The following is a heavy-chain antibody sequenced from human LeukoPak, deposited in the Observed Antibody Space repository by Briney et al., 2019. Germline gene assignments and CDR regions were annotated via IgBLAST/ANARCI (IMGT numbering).Heavy chain of an antibody. J-gene: IGHJ4*02. CDR1: GFTFNSYA. Sequence: PGGSLRLSCAASGFTFNSYAMHWVRQAPGKGLEWVAVISYDGSNKYYADSVKGRFTISRDNSKNTLYLQMNSLRAEDTAVYYCARDGDHTIFDYWGQGTLVTVSS. V-gene: IGHV3-30-3*01. CDR3: ARDGDHTIFDY. D-gene: IGHD4-17*01. CDR2: ISYDGSNK.